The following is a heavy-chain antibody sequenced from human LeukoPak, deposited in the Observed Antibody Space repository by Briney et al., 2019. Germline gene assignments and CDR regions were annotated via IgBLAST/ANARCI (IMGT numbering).Heavy chain of an antibody. CDR3: ARVWTEGYFDWIFDY. Sequence: ASVKVSCKASGYTFTSYGISWVRQAPGQGLEWMGWISAYNGNTNYAQKLQGRVTMTTDTSTSTAYMELSSLRSEDTAVYYCARVWTEGYFDWIFDYWGQGTLVTVSS. V-gene: IGHV1-18*01. J-gene: IGHJ4*02. CDR2: ISAYNGNT. D-gene: IGHD3-9*01. CDR1: GYTFTSYG.